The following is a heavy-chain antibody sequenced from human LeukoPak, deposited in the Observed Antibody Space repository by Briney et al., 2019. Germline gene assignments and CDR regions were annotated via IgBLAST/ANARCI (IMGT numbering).Heavy chain of an antibody. CDR2: IYYSGST. V-gene: IGHV4-39*07. Sequence: SETLSLTCTVSGGSISSSSYYWGWIRQPPGKGLEWIGSIYYSGSTYYNPSLKSRVTISVDTSKNQFSLKLSSVTAADTAVYYCARELARYPHVLRYFDRLGGAFDIWGQGTMVTVSS. J-gene: IGHJ3*02. D-gene: IGHD3-9*01. CDR3: ARELARYPHVLRYFDRLGGAFDI. CDR1: GGSISSSSYY.